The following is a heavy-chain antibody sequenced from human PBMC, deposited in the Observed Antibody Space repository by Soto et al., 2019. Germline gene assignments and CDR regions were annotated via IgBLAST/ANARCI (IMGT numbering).Heavy chain of an antibody. V-gene: IGHV3-30*18. J-gene: IGHJ6*02. D-gene: IGHD3-10*01. CDR2: ISYDGSNK. CDR1: GFIFSRYG. Sequence: PGGSLRLSCAASGFIFSRYGMHWVRQAPGKGLEWVAVISYDGSNKYYAESVKGRLIISRDKSENTLYLQMNSLRAEDTAVYYCAKDLGSGKPYYYAMDVWGQGTTVTVSS. CDR3: AKDLGSGKPYYYAMDV.